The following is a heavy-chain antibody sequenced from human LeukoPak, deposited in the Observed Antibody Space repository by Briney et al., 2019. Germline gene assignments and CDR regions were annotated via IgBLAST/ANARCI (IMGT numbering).Heavy chain of an antibody. CDR1: GFTFSDYY. CDR3: ARFPLGEAAGTKENGGAFDI. V-gene: IGHV3-11*06. J-gene: IGHJ3*02. D-gene: IGHD6-13*01. Sequence: PGGSLRLSCAASGFTFSDYYMSWIRQAPGKGLEWVSSISSSSSYIYYADSVKGRFTISRDNAKNSLYLQMNSLRAEDTAVYYCARFPLGEAAGTKENGGAFDIWGQGTMVTVSS. CDR2: ISSSSSYI.